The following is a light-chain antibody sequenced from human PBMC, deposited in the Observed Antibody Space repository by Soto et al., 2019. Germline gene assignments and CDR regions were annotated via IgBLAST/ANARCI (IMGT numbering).Light chain of an antibody. Sequence: EIVMTQSPATLSLSPGERATLSCRASQSVSTSNLGWYQQRPGQAPRLLIYATSSRATGIPARFSGSGSGTDFTLTISRLQSEDFAVYYCQQFDYWLCTFGGGTKVEIK. V-gene: IGKV3D-15*01. CDR2: ATS. CDR1: QSVSTSN. CDR3: QQFDYWLCT. J-gene: IGKJ4*02.